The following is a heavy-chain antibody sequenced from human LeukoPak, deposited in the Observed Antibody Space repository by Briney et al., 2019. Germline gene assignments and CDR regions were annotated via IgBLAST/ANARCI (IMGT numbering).Heavy chain of an antibody. CDR2: IYYSGST. V-gene: IGHV4-39*07. Sequence: PSETLSLTCTVYGGSISSSSYYWGWIRQPPGKGLEWIGSIYYSGSTYYNPSLKSRGTISVDTSKNQFCLKLSSVTAADTAVYYCARGTPGSWWGDYYGMDVWGQGTTVTVSS. D-gene: IGHD6-13*01. J-gene: IGHJ6*02. CDR3: ARGTPGSWWGDYYGMDV. CDR1: GGSISSSSYY.